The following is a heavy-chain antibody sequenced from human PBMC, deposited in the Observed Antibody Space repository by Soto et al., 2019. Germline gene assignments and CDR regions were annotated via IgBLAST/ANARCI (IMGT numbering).Heavy chain of an antibody. D-gene: IGHD3-22*01. CDR2: IIPISGTA. CDR3: ARSGSTVIVVVNGYYYYAMDV. V-gene: IGHV1-69*13. CDR1: GGTFRRDA. J-gene: IGHJ6*02. Sequence: SVKVSCKASGGTFRRDAISWVRQAPGQGLEWMGGIIPISGTAHYAQKFQGRVTITADESTSTAYMELSSLRSEDTAVYYCARSGSTVIVVVNGYYYYAMDVWGQGTTVTVSS.